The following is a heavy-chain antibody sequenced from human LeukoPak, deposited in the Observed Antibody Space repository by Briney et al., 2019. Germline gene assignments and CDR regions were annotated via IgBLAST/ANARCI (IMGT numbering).Heavy chain of an antibody. J-gene: IGHJ4*02. V-gene: IGHV1-3*01. CDR1: GYTVTNYT. CDR2: VNAGDDNT. Sequence: GASVKVSCKASGYTVTNYTIHWVRQAPGQGLEWMGWVNAGDDNTKYSQNFQGRVTITRDTSASTAYIDLSSLRSEDTAVYYCAIQQQLGRVGDYWGQGTLVTVSS. CDR3: AIQQQLGRVGDY. D-gene: IGHD1-1*01.